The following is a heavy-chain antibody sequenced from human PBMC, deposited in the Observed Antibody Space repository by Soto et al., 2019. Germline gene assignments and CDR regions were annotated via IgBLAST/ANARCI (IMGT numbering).Heavy chain of an antibody. CDR3: ASLSNRGIVVAERVPYYYGMDV. CDR1: GGTFSSYA. D-gene: IGHD6-19*01. Sequence: QVQLVQSGAEVKKPGSSVKVSCKASGGTFSSYAISWVRQAPGQGLEWMGGIIPIFGTANYAQKFQGRVTITADESTSTAYMELSSLRSEDTAVYYCASLSNRGIVVAERVPYYYGMDVWGQGTTVTVSS. CDR2: IIPIFGTA. V-gene: IGHV1-69*01. J-gene: IGHJ6*02.